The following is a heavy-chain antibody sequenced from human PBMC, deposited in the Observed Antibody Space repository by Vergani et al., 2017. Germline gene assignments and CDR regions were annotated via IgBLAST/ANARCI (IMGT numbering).Heavy chain of an antibody. Sequence: QVQLVQSGAEVKKPGSSVKVSCKASGYTFTSYGISWVRQAPGQGLEWMGWISAYNGNTNYAQKLQGRVTMTTDTSTSTAYMELRSLRSDDTAVYYCARVAENYDFWSGYYPAYYYYYMDVWGKGP. CDR3: ARVAENYDFWSGYYPAYYYYYMDV. J-gene: IGHJ6*03. D-gene: IGHD3-3*01. V-gene: IGHV1-18*01. CDR2: ISAYNGNT. CDR1: GYTFTSYG.